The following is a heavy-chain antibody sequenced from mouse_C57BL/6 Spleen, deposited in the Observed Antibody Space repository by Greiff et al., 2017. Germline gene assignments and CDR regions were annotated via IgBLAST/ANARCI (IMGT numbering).Heavy chain of an antibody. CDR2: IYPGAGDT. CDR1: GYAFSSSW. J-gene: IGHJ4*01. V-gene: IGHV1-82*01. CDR3: ARYPGMDY. Sequence: QVQLQQSGPELVKPGASVKISCKASGYAFSSSWMNWVKQRPGKGLEWIGRIYPGAGDTNYNGQFKGKATLTSEKSSSTAYMQLSSLTSEDSAVYFCARYPGMDYWGQGTSVTVSS.